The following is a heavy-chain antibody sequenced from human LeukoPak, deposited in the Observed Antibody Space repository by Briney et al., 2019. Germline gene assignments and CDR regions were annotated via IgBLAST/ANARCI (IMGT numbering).Heavy chain of an antibody. CDR2: ASPGGST. D-gene: IGHD3-16*01. Sequence: SETLSLTCAMHSESSGGDDWTWIRQPPGKGLEWIGEASPGGSTRYNPSLRSRVTISLDTSRSRFSLRLSSVTAADTGVYYCARDGGTRLGFDPWGQGTLVTVSS. J-gene: IGHJ5*02. V-gene: IGHV4-34*01. CDR1: SESSGGDD. CDR3: ARDGGTRLGFDP.